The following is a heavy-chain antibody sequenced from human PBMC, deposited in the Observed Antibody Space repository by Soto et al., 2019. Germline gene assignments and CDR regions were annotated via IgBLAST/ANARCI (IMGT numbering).Heavy chain of an antibody. J-gene: IGHJ1*01. CDR1: GYSFTTYW. V-gene: IGHV5-51*01. D-gene: IGHD2-15*01. CDR2: IYPGDSDT. Sequence: PGESLKSSCKGSGYSFTTYWIGWVRQMPVKGLEWMGIIYPGDSDTRYSPSFQGQVTISADKSTSTAYLQWSSLKASDTAMYYCARCLISGSQRWYFQYWGQGTLVTVSS. CDR3: ARCLISGSQRWYFQY.